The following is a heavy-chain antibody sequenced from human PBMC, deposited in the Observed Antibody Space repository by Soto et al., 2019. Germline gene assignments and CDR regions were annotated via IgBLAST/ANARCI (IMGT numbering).Heavy chain of an antibody. CDR1: GGSFSGYY. J-gene: IGHJ2*01. D-gene: IGHD5-12*01. CDR3: ARLGIVATRSFDL. V-gene: IGHV4-34*01. Sequence: QVQLQQWGAGLLKPSETLSLTCAVYGGSFSGYYWSWIRQPPGKGLEWIGEINHSGSTNYNPSLKSRVTISVDTSKNQFSLKLSSVPAADTAVYYCARLGIVATRSFDLWGRGTLVTVSS. CDR2: INHSGST.